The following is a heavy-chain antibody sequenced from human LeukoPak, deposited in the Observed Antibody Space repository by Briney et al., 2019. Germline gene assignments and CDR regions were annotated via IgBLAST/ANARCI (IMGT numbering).Heavy chain of an antibody. D-gene: IGHD3-9*01. CDR3: ARDWLLRYSQGGFDN. CDR1: GYTFTGYY. V-gene: IGHV1-2*02. Sequence: ASVKVSCRTSGYTFTGYYIHWVRQAPGQGLEWMGWINPNSGETNYAQKFQGRVTMTRDTSISTAYMELSRLRSDDTAMYYCARDWLLRYSQGGFDNWGQGTLVTVSS. J-gene: IGHJ4*02. CDR2: INPNSGET.